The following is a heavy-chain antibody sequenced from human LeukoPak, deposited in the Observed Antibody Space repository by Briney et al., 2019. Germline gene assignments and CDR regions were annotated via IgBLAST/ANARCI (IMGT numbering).Heavy chain of an antibody. Sequence: GGSLRLSCAASGFPFGDHAMHWVRQAPGKGLEWVSLISGDGGDTYYADSVKGLFTISRDNSKNSLYLQMNSLRAEDSALYYCAKDEWFIYRDDFILDYWGQGTLVTVSS. V-gene: IGHV3-43*02. CDR3: AKDEWFIYRDDFILDY. CDR2: ISGDGGDT. D-gene: IGHD3-3*01. CDR1: GFPFGDHA. J-gene: IGHJ4*02.